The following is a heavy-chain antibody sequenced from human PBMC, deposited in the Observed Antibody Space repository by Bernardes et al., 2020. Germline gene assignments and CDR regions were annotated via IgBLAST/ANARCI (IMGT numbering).Heavy chain of an antibody. CDR2: ISAYNGNT. CDR3: ARWGRYDFWSGYYVVDY. V-gene: IGHV1-18*01. J-gene: IGHJ4*02. D-gene: IGHD3-3*01. Sequence: ASVKVSCKASGYTFTSYGISWVRQAPGQGLEWMGWISAYNGNTNYAQKLQGRVTMTTDTSTSTAYMELRSLRSDDTAVYYCARWGRYDFWSGYYVVDYWGQGTLVTVSS. CDR1: GYTFTSYG.